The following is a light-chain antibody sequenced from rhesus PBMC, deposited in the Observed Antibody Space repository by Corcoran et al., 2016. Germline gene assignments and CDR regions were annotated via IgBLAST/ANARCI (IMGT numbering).Light chain of an antibody. CDR2: YAT. Sequence: DIQMTQSPSSVSASVGDRAIITCRASQGISNYSAWDQQKPGKAPKLLIHYATTLQSGVPSRFSGSGSRTEFTFTISSLQPEDFATYYCQQYNNLPYSFGQGTKVEIK. V-gene: IGKV1-25*01. CDR1: QGISNY. CDR3: QQYNNLPYS. J-gene: IGKJ2*01.